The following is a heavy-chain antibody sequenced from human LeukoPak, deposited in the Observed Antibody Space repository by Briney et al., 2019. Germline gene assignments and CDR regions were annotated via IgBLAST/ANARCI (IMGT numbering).Heavy chain of an antibody. Sequence: PGRSLRLSCAASGFTFSSYAMHWVRQAPGKGLEWVAVISYDGSNKYYADSVKGRFTISRDNSKNTLYLQMNSLRAEDTAVYYCARDQYYDSSGYYGHSAFDIWGQGTMVTVSS. CDR2: ISYDGSNK. D-gene: IGHD3-22*01. J-gene: IGHJ3*02. CDR1: GFTFSSYA. V-gene: IGHV3-30-3*01. CDR3: ARDQYYDSSGYYGHSAFDI.